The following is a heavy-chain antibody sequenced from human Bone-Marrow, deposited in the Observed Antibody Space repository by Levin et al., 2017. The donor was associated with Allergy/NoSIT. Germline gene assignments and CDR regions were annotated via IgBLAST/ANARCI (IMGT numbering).Heavy chain of an antibody. CDR2: INASNGDT. CDR1: GYTFTNYA. Sequence: ASVKVSCKASGYTFTNYAMHWVRQAPGQRLEWMGWINASNGDTRYSQNFQGRLTVVRDTSAGTAYIELSSLTSEDTAVYYCARDVEYCSGAKCRRMRLGYWGQGTLVTVSS. CDR3: ARDVEYCSGAKCRRMRLGY. V-gene: IGHV1-3*01. J-gene: IGHJ4*02. D-gene: IGHD2-15*01.